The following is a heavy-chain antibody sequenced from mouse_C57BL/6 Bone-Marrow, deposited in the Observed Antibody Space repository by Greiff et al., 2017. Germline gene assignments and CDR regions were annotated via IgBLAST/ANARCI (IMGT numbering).Heavy chain of an antibody. J-gene: IGHJ4*01. CDR2: IHPSDSDT. D-gene: IGHD2-5*01. CDR1: GYTFTSYW. Sequence: QVHVKQPGAELVKPGASVKVSCKASGYTFTSYWMHWVKQRPGQGLEWIGRIHPSDSDTNYNQKFKGKATLTVDKSSSTAYMQLSSLTSEDSAVYYWAIPNYSNYECAMDYWGQGTSVTVSS. CDR3: AIPNYSNYECAMDY. V-gene: IGHV1-74*01.